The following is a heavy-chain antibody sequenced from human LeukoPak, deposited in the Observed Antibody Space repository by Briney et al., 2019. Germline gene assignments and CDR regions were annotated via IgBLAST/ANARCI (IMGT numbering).Heavy chain of an antibody. Sequence: GGSLRLSCGASGFTFSSYGMNWVRQAPGKGLEWVSSISSSSIYIYYADSVKGRFTISRDNAKNSLYLQMKSLRAEDTAVYYCARDIVIVPAARGFDPWGQGTLVTVSS. CDR1: GFTFSSYG. CDR3: ARDIVIVPAARGFDP. V-gene: IGHV3-21*01. J-gene: IGHJ5*02. CDR2: ISSSSIYI. D-gene: IGHD2-2*01.